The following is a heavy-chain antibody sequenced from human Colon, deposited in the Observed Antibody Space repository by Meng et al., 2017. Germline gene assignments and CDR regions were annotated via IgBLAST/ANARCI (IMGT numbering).Heavy chain of an antibody. CDR3: ASSDYYRSDY. D-gene: IGHD3-22*01. V-gene: IGHV4-4*02. J-gene: IGHJ4*02. CDR2: TSHSGST. CDR1: GGSISRSDW. Sequence: QGQLQGAGPGLLKPSETRSLTCAVSGGSISRSDWWSWVRQPPGKGLEWIGETSHSGSTNYSPSLKSRVTISLDKSKNQLSLKLNSVTAADTAVYYCASSDYYRSDYWGQGTLVTVSS.